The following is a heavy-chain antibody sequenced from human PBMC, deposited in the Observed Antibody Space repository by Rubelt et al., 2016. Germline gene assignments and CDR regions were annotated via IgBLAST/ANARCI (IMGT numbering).Heavy chain of an antibody. CDR3: ARGTVSGIVGATADFDY. Sequence: QVQLQQWGAGLLKPSETLSLTCAVYGGSFSGYYWSWIRQHPGKGLEWIGYIYYSGSTYYNPSLKSRVTISVDTSKNQFSLKLSSVTAADTAVYYCARGTVSGIVGATADFDYWGQGTLVTVSS. J-gene: IGHJ4*02. CDR2: IYYSGST. CDR1: GGSFSGYY. D-gene: IGHD1-26*01. V-gene: IGHV4-34*01.